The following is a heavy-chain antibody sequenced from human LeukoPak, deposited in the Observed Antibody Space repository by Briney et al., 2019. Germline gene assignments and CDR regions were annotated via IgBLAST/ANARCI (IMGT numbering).Heavy chain of an antibody. CDR1: GGSISSGGYY. CDR2: IYYSGST. CDR3: ARQVGGSSGWYAARDFDY. Sequence: SETLSLTCTVSGGSISSGGYYWSWIRQHPGKGLEWIGNIYYSGSTYYNPSLKSRVTISVDTSKNQFSLKLSSVTAADTATYYCARQVGGSSGWYAARDFDYWGQGTLVTVSS. D-gene: IGHD6-19*01. J-gene: IGHJ4*02. V-gene: IGHV4-39*01.